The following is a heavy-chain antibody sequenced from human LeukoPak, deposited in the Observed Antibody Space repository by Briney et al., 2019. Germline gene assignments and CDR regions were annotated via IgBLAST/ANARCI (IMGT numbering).Heavy chain of an antibody. J-gene: IGHJ4*01. Sequence: GGSLRLSCVASEFNFFSYGMQWVRKAPGKGLFWVSRIFTDGSTTSYADSVKGRFTISRDNAKNTLYLQMNRLRAEDTAVYYCARELPREVTLDYWGQGTLVTVSP. D-gene: IGHD2-21*02. CDR2: IFTDGSTT. CDR1: EFNFFSYG. CDR3: ARELPREVTLDY. V-gene: IGHV3-74*01.